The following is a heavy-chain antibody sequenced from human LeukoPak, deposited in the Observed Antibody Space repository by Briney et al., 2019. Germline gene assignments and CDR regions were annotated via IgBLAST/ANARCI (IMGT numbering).Heavy chain of an antibody. D-gene: IGHD6-19*01. Sequence: GGSLRLSCAASGFTVSSNYMSWIRQAPGKGLEWVSYISDVGSTKYYADSVKGRFTISRDNAKNSLYLQMNSLRAEDTAVYYCASSSGWNIGYWGQGTLVTVSP. CDR3: ASSSGWNIGY. CDR1: GFTVSSNY. V-gene: IGHV3-11*01. CDR2: ISDVGSTK. J-gene: IGHJ4*02.